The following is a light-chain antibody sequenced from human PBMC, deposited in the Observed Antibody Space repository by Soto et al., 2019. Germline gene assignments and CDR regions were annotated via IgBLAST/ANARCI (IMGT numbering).Light chain of an antibody. CDR1: QSVSSN. CDR3: QQYNNLYT. Sequence: EIVMTQSPATLSVSPGERATLSCRASQSVSSNLAWYQQKPGQAPRLLIYGASTRATGIPASFSGSGSGTEFTLTISSLQSEDFAVYYCQQYNNLYTFGQGTKLEIK. J-gene: IGKJ2*01. CDR2: GAS. V-gene: IGKV3-15*01.